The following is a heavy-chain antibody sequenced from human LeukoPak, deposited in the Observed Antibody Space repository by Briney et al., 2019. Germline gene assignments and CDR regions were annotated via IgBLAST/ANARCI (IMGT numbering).Heavy chain of an antibody. CDR3: AKPPGLRRLDP. V-gene: IGHV3-23*01. CDR1: GFTFSNYG. D-gene: IGHD5-12*01. Sequence: GGSLRLSCAASGFTFSNYGMSWVRQAPGKGLEWVSGISSSGGSTYYADSVKGRFTISRDNSKNTLFLQMNSLRAEDTAVYYCAKPPGLRRLDPWGQGTLVTVSS. CDR2: ISSSGGST. J-gene: IGHJ5*02.